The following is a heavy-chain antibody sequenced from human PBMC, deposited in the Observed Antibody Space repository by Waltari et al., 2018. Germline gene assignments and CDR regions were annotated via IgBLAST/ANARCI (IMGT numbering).Heavy chain of an antibody. Sequence: QVQLQESGPGLVKPSETLFLTCTVSGGSISIYQWSWIRQPPGRGLEWIGYLHDSGSTNYNPSLKSRVTISVDKSKNQFSLKLRSVTTADTAVYYCARADVTSPYYYYGLDVWGQGTTVTVSS. CDR3: ARADVTSPYYYYGLDV. V-gene: IGHV4-59*01. CDR1: GGSISIYQ. D-gene: IGHD4-4*01. CDR2: LHDSGST. J-gene: IGHJ6*02.